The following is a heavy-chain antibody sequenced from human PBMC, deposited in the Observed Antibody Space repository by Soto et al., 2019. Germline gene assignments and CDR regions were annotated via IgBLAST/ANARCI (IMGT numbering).Heavy chain of an antibody. CDR1: GFPFSIYW. Sequence: PGGSLRLSCAASGFPFSIYWMHWVRQAPGKGLVWVSRINIDGSSTSYADSVKGRFTISRDNAKNTLYLQMNSLRAEDTAVYYCERVSSYGDYDLYDYGMDVWGQGTTVTVSS. CDR3: ERVSSYGDYDLYDYGMDV. V-gene: IGHV3-74*01. CDR2: INIDGSST. D-gene: IGHD4-17*01. J-gene: IGHJ6*02.